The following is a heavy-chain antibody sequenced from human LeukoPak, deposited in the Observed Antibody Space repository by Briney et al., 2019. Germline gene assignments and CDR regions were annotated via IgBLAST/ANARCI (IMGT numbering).Heavy chain of an antibody. Sequence: PGGSLKLSCAASGFTFSSYSMNWVRQAPGKGLEWVSSISSNSSYIYYADSVKGRFTISRDNAKNSLYLEMNSLRAEDTAVYYCARVPMVGATRGAFDIGGQRTMVTVSS. J-gene: IGHJ3*02. CDR1: GFTFSSYS. CDR3: ARVPMVGATRGAFDI. V-gene: IGHV3-21*01. CDR2: ISSNSSYI. D-gene: IGHD1-26*01.